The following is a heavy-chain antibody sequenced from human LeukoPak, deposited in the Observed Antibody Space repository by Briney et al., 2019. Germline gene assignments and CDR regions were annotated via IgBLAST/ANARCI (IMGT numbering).Heavy chain of an antibody. CDR2: IYHSGTT. D-gene: IGHD1-1*01. CDR1: GDSIRSYY. V-gene: IGHV4-59*01. CDR3: ARRGQQLDFDY. Sequence: RTSETLSLTCIVSGDSIRSYYWNWIRQPPGKGLEWIGYIYHSGTTRYNPSLRSRVTISLDTSKNQFSLELSSVTAADTAVYYCARRGQQLDFDYWGQGTLVTVSS. J-gene: IGHJ4*02.